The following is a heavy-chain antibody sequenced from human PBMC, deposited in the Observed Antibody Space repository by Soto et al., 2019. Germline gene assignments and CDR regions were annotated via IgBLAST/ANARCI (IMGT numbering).Heavy chain of an antibody. J-gene: IGHJ4*02. CDR1: GFTFSSYA. CDR3: ARRGSGSYYDY. D-gene: IGHD1-26*01. V-gene: IGHV3-23*01. Sequence: EVQLLESGGGLVQPGGSLRLSCAASGFTFSSYAMRWVRQAPMNGLEWVSAISGSGDSTYYADSVKGRFTISRDNSKNTLYLQMNSLRAEDTAVYYCARRGSGSYYDYWGQGTLVTVSS. CDR2: ISGSGDST.